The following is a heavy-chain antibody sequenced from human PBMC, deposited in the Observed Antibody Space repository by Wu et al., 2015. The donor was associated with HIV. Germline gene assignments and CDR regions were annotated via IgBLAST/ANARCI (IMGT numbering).Heavy chain of an antibody. CDR3: TRGSERDYTMTTRH. J-gene: IGHJ4*02. CDR1: GVIFRNYA. V-gene: IGHV1-69*05. CDR2: VIIVFGSM. Sequence: QVQLEQSGAEVKRPGSSVTVSCKATGVIFRNYAFNWVRLAPGQGLQWMGRVIIVFGSMNYAQRFRDRFTITTDESRTQLYEIRQLRSDDTAIYYCTRGSERDYTMTTRHWGQGNAGHR. D-gene: IGHD4-11*01.